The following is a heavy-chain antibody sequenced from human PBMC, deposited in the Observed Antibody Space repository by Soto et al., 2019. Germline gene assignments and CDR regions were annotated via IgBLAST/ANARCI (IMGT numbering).Heavy chain of an antibody. CDR2: IYYSGST. J-gene: IGHJ4*02. CDR1: GGSISSYY. V-gene: IGHV4-59*01. D-gene: IGHD2-8*01. CDR3: ARDLSCTNGVCYPTFYFDY. Sequence: QVQLQESGPGLVKPSETLSLTCTVSGGSISSYYWSWIRQPPGQGLEWIGYIYYSGSTNYNPSLKSRVTISVDTSKNQFSLKLSSVNAADTAVYYCARDLSCTNGVCYPTFYFDYWGQGTLVTVSS.